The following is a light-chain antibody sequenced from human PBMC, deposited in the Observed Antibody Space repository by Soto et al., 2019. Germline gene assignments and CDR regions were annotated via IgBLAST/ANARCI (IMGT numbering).Light chain of an antibody. CDR1: QSVSSSY. J-gene: IGKJ1*01. Sequence: IVLTQSPGTLSLSPGERATLSCRAIQSVSSSYLAWYQQKPGQAPRLLIYGASSRATGIPDRFSGSGSGTDFTLTISRLEPEDFAVYYCQQYGSSPPTTFGQGTKVDNK. V-gene: IGKV3-20*01. CDR2: GAS. CDR3: QQYGSSPPTT.